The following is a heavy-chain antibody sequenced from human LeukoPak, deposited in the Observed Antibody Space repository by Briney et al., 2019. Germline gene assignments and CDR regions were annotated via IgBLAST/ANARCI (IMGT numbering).Heavy chain of an antibody. Sequence: SETLSLTCTVSGASITSSIYYWAWIRQPPGKGLEWIGSIYYRGGSTYYNPSLKSRVTISVDMSKSQFSLKLSSVTAADTAVYYCARLIGDDRLYPWGQGTLVTVSS. CDR3: ARLIGDDRLYP. J-gene: IGHJ5*02. CDR1: GASITSSIYY. D-gene: IGHD2-21*02. V-gene: IGHV4-39*01. CDR2: IYYRGGST.